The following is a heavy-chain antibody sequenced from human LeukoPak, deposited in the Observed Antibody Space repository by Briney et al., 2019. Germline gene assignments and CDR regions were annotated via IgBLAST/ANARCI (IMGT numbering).Heavy chain of an antibody. J-gene: IGHJ3*02. D-gene: IGHD5-18*01. CDR1: GYTFTGYY. CDR3: ARDPNWTQLWDWLNDAFDI. CDR2: INPNSGGT. Sequence: ASVKVSCKASGYTFTGYYMHWVRQAPGQGLEWMGRINPNSGGTNYAQKFQGRVTMTRDTSISTAYMELSRLRSDDTAVYYCARDPNWTQLWDWLNDAFDIWGQGTMVTVSS. V-gene: IGHV1-2*06.